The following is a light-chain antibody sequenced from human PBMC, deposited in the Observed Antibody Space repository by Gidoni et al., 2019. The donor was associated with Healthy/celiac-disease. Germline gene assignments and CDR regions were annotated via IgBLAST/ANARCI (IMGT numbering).Light chain of an antibody. CDR3: QAWDSSTGVV. V-gene: IGLV3-1*01. J-gene: IGLJ2*01. Sequence: PPSVSVSPGQTASITCYGDKLGDKYACWYQQKPGQSPVLVIYQDSKRPSGIPERFSGSNSGNTATLTISGTQAMDEADYYCQAWDSSTGVVFGGGTKLTVL. CDR2: QDS. CDR1: KLGDKY.